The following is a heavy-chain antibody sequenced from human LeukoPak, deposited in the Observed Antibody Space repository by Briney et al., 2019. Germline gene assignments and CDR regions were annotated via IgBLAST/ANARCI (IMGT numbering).Heavy chain of an antibody. J-gene: IGHJ4*02. CDR1: GFTFSGYG. Sequence: GGSLRLSCAASGFTFSGYGMNWVRQAPGKGVEWVSSITSSSGYIYYADSVKGRFTISRDNAKNSLSLQMNSLRAEDTAVYYCARWYYGSGSWVLDYWGQGTLVTVSS. D-gene: IGHD3-10*01. CDR3: ARWYYGSGSWVLDY. CDR2: ITSSSGYI. V-gene: IGHV3-21*01.